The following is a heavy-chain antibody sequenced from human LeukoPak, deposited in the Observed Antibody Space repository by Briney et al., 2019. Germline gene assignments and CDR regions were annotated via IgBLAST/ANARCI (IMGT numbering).Heavy chain of an antibody. D-gene: IGHD3-22*01. J-gene: IGHJ4*02. CDR1: GFTVSSNY. CDR3: ARESTAYYYDSSGYSEFDY. V-gene: IGHV3-66*02. CDR2: IYSGGST. Sequence: QPGGSLRLSCAASGFTVSSNYMSWVRQAPGKGLEWVSVIYSGGSTYYADSVKGRFTISRDNSKNTLYLQMNSLRAEDTAVYYCARESTAYYYDSSGYSEFDYWGQGTLVTVSS.